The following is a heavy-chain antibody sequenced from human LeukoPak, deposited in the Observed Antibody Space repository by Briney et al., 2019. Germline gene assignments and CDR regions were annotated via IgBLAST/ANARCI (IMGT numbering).Heavy chain of an antibody. V-gene: IGHV3-7*01. Sequence: GGSLRLSCAASGFTFSSYWMSWVRQAPGKGLEWVANIKQDGSEKYCVDSVKGRFTISRDNAKNSLYLQMNSLRGEDTAVYYCARDWAKLRYFDWFKTDAFDIWGQGTMVTVSS. CDR1: GFTFSSYW. D-gene: IGHD3-9*01. CDR2: IKQDGSEK. CDR3: ARDWAKLRYFDWFKTDAFDI. J-gene: IGHJ3*02.